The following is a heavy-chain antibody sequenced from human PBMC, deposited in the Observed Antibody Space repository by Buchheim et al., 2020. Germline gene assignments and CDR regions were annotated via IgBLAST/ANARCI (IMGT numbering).Heavy chain of an antibody. D-gene: IGHD5-12*01. CDR2: IGTSGDT. Sequence: EVQLVESGGGLVQPGGSLRLSCAASGFTFSSYDMHWVRQVTGKGLEWVSAIGTSGDTYYPGSVKGRFTISRENGKNSLHLQMNSLRAGDTAVYYCARAKSGYENGGLDYWGQGT. V-gene: IGHV3-13*01. CDR1: GFTFSSYD. CDR3: ARAKSGYENGGLDY. J-gene: IGHJ4*02.